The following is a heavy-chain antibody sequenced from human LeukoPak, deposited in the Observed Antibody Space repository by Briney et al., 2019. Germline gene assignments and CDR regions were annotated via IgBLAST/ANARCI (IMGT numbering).Heavy chain of an antibody. J-gene: IGHJ4*02. V-gene: IGHV3-53*01. Sequence: PGGSLRLSCAASGFTVSSNYMTGVRQAPGKGLEWVSVIYSGGRTYYADSVKGRFTISRDNSKNTLYLQMNRLRAEDTAVYYCTRASRGYSGYFDYWGQGTLVTVSS. CDR3: TRASRGYSGYFDY. CDR1: GFTVSSNY. CDR2: IYSGGRT. D-gene: IGHD5-12*01.